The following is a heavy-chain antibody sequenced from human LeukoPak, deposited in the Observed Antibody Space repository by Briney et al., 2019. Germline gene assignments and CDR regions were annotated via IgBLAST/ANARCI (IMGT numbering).Heavy chain of an antibody. J-gene: IGHJ5*02. CDR2: INPSGGST. V-gene: IGHV1-46*01. CDR3: AREGIAVSNWFDP. Sequence: ASVKVSCTASGYTFTSYGISWVRQAPGQGLEWMGIINPSGGSTSYAQKFQGRVTMTRDTSTSTVYMELSSLRSEDTAVYYCAREGIAVSNWFDPWGQGTLVTASS. D-gene: IGHD6-13*01. CDR1: GYTFTSYG.